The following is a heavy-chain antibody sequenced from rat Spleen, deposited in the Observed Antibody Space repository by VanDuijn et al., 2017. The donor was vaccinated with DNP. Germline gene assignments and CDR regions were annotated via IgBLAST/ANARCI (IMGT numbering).Heavy chain of an antibody. CDR2: INTGGGTT. J-gene: IGHJ3*01. D-gene: IGHD1-6*01. Sequence: EVQLVETGGGLVQPGRSLKLSCVASGFTFSSYWMFWIRLAPGKELEWIASINTGGGTTYYPDSVKGRFTISRDNAKSSLYLQMNSLKSEDTATYFCARGYTTDSLNWFPYWGQGTLVTVSS. V-gene: IGHV5-58*01. CDR1: GFTFSSYW. CDR3: ARGYTTDSLNWFPY.